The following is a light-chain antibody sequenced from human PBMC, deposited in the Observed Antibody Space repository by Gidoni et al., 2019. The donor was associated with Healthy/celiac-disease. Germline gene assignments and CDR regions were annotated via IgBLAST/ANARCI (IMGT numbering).Light chain of an antibody. J-gene: IGKJ4*01. CDR1: KMVSSY. Sequence: IVLTQSPPTLSLSPWERATLSCRTSKMVSSYLAWYQQKPGQAPRLLIYDPSNRATGIPARFSGSGSGTDFTLTIIRLGTEDFAVYYCQQRSNWPTGALTFGGGTKVEIK. V-gene: IGKV3-11*01. CDR2: DPS. CDR3: QQRSNWPTGALT.